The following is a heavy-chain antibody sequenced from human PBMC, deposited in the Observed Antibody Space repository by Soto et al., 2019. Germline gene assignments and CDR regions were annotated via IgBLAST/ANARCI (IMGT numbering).Heavy chain of an antibody. V-gene: IGHV3-48*01. CDR2: ISSSSSTI. Sequence: GGSLRLSCAASGFTFSSYSMNWVRQAPGKGLEWVSYISSSSSTIYYADSVKGRFTISRDNAKNSLYLQMNSLRAEDTAVYYCAREGSSSPFDPWGQGTLVTVSS. J-gene: IGHJ5*02. CDR1: GFTFSSYS. D-gene: IGHD6-6*01. CDR3: AREGSSSPFDP.